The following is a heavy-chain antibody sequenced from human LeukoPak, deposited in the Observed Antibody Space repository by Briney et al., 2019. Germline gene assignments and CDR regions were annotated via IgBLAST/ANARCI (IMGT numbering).Heavy chain of an antibody. D-gene: IGHD1-7*01. CDR1: GSTFSPHA. CDR2: MSSDGSDK. V-gene: IGHV3-30-3*01. J-gene: IGHJ4*02. Sequence: GGSLRLSCAASGSTFSPHAMHWVRQAPGKGLKWVAVMSSDGSDKYYADSVQGRFTISRDNSKNTLYLQMNSLRAEDTAVYYCARGTIMDYWGQGTLVTVSS. CDR3: ARGTIMDY.